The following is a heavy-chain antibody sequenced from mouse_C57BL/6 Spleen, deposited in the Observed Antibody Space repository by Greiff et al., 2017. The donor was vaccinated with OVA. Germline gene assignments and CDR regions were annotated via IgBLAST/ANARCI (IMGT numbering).Heavy chain of an antibody. D-gene: IGHD2-2*01. Sequence: QVQLQQSGPELVKPGASVKISCKASGYAFSSSWMNWVKQRPGNCLEWIGRIYPGDGDTNYNRKFKGKATLTADKSSSTAYMQLSSLTSEDSAVYFCARLGGYDGYFDVWGTGTTVTVSS. V-gene: IGHV1-82*01. CDR2: IYPGDGDT. J-gene: IGHJ1*03. CDR1: GYAFSSSW. CDR3: ARLGGYDGYFDV.